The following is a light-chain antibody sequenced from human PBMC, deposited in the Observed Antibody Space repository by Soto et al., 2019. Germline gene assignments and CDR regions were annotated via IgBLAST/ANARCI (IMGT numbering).Light chain of an antibody. CDR1: QSVDGN. CDR3: QQYNDWPFT. Sequence: LVMTQSPATLSLSPGEGATLSCRASQSVDGNLGWYQQKPGQAPRLLISGASTRATGIPARFSGSGSATDYALTISSLQSEDFAVYYCQQYNDWPFTFGPGTKVDIK. V-gene: IGKV3-15*01. CDR2: GAS. J-gene: IGKJ3*01.